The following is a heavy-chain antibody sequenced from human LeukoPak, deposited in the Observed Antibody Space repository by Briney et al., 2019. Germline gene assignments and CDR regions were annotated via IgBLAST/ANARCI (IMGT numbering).Heavy chain of an antibody. D-gene: IGHD3-16*02. V-gene: IGHV3-23*01. Sequence: GGSLRLSCAASGFNVGTKSMSWVRQAPGKGLEWVSAISGSGGSTYYADSVKGRFTISRDNSKNTLYLQMNSLRAEDTAVYYCAKDHYDYVWGSYRADYWGQGTLVTVSS. CDR2: ISGSGGST. CDR3: AKDHYDYVWGSYRADY. CDR1: GFNVGTKS. J-gene: IGHJ4*02.